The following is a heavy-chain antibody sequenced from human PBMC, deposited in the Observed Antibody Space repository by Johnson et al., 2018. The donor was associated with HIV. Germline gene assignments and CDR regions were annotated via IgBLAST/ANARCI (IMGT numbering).Heavy chain of an antibody. V-gene: IGHV3-30-3*01. J-gene: IGHJ3*02. Sequence: QVQLVESGGGVVQPGRSLRLSCAASGFTFSSYAMHWVRQAPGKGLEWVAVISYDGSNKYYADSVKGRFSISRDNSRNTLYLQMSSLRPEDTAVYFCARVGVSGYDLAAFDIWGQGTMVNVSA. CDR2: ISYDGSNK. CDR3: ARVGVSGYDLAAFDI. D-gene: IGHD5-12*01. CDR1: GFTFSSYA.